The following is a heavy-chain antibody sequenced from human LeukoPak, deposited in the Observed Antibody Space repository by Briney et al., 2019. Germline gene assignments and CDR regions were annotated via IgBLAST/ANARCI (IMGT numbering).Heavy chain of an antibody. D-gene: IGHD4-23*01. CDR3: AHRTYGGYIED. CDR2: IYRNDDK. Sequence: GSGPTLVNPTRTLTLTCTFSGFSLSTTGVGVGWIRQSPGKALEWLALIYRNDDKRYRPSLKSRLTITEDTSKNQLVLTMTNMDSVDTATYFCAHRTYGGYIEDWGQGTLVTVSS. V-gene: IGHV2-5*01. CDR1: GFSLSTTGVG. J-gene: IGHJ4*02.